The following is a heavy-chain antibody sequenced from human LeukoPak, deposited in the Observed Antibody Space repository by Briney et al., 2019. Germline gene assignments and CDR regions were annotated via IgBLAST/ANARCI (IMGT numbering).Heavy chain of an antibody. CDR1: GFTFTNYW. CDR2: IYSGGST. J-gene: IGHJ4*02. V-gene: IGHV3-53*01. D-gene: IGHD3-22*01. CDR3: ATYSSLDY. Sequence: PGGSLRLSCAASGFTFTNYWMHWVRQAPGKGLEWVSLIYSGGSTYYADSVKGRFTISRDNSKNTLYLQMNSLRAEDTAVYYCATYSSLDYWGQGTLVTVSS.